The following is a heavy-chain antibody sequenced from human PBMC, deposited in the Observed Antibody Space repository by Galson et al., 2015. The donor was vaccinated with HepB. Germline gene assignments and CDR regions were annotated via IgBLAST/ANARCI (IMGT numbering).Heavy chain of an antibody. CDR2: IIPIFGTA. CDR1: GGTFSSYA. D-gene: IGHD1-26*01. J-gene: IGHJ4*02. CDR3: ATSGSGSYYFDY. V-gene: IGHV1-69*13. Sequence: SVKVSCKASGGTFSSYAISWVRQAPGQGLEWMGGIIPIFGTANYAQKFQGRVTITADESTSTAYMELSSLRSEDTAVYYCATSGSGSYYFDYWGQGTLVTVSS.